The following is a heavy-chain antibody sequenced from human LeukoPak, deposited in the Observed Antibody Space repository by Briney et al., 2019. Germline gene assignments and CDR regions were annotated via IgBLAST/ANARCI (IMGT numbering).Heavy chain of an antibody. J-gene: IGHJ4*02. V-gene: IGHV3-66*01. CDR3: ATGIAAAGSPYDY. CDR1: GFTVSSTY. CDR2: IYSGGTT. Sequence: GGSLRLSCAASGFTVSSTYMTWVRQTPGQGLEWVSVIYSGGTTYYADSVKGRFTISRDNSKNTLYLQMNSLTAEDTGVYYCATGIAAAGSPYDYWGQGTLVTVFS. D-gene: IGHD6-13*01.